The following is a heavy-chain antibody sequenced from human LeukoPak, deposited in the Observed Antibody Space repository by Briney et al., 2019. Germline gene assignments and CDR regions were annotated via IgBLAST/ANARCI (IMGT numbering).Heavy chain of an antibody. CDR2: ITSSGTSK. V-gene: IGHV3-11*04. CDR1: GFTFSDYH. J-gene: IGHJ5*02. CDR3: ARDTGYSSGWYSSPTNWFDP. Sequence: KPGGSPRLSCVASGFTFSDYHMSWIRQAPGKGLEWVSYITSSGTSKYHADSVEGRFTISRDNAKNSLYLQMNSLRAEDTAVYYCARDTGYSSGWYSSPTNWFDPWGQGTLVTVSS. D-gene: IGHD6-19*01.